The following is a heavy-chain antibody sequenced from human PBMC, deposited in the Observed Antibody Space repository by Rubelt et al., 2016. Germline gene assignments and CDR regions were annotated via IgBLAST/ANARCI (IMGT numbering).Heavy chain of an antibody. V-gene: IGHV4-39*07. J-gene: IGHJ4*02. D-gene: IGHD3-22*01. Sequence: QLQLQESGPGLVKPSETLSLTCTVSGGSISRSSYYWGWIRQPPGKGLEWIGSIYYSGSTYYNPSLKSRVTILVDTSKNQLSLKLSSGTAADTAVYYCAGHYFDSSALSDFWGQGTLVTVSS. CDR3: AGHYFDSSALSDF. CDR1: GGSISRSSYY. CDR2: IYYSGST.